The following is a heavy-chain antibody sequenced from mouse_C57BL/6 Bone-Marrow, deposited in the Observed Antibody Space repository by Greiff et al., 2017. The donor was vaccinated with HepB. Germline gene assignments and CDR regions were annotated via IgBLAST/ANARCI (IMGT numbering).Heavy chain of an antibody. V-gene: IGHV12-3*01. J-gene: IGHJ2*01. CDR3: ASSYRYYFDY. CDR1: GFPITSGYY. CDR2: ITHSGET. D-gene: IGHD1-1*01. Sequence: VKLVESGPGLVKPSQSLFLTCSITGFPITSGYYWIWIRQSPGKPLEWMGYITHSGETFYNPSLQSPISITRETSKNQFFLQLNSVTTEDPAMYYCASSYRYYFDYWGQGTTLTVSS.